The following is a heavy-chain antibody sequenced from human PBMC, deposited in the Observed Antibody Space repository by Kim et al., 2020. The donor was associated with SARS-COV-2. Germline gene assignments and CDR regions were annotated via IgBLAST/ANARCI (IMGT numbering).Heavy chain of an antibody. J-gene: IGHJ4*02. V-gene: IGHV4-59*01. CDR2: IYYSGST. Sequence: SETLSLTCTVSGGSISSYYWSWIRQPPGKGLEWIGYIYYSGSTNYNPSLKNRVTISVDTSKNQFSLKLSSVTAADTAVYYCARDRWELRDWGQGTLVTVSS. D-gene: IGHD3-10*01. CDR1: GGSISSYY. CDR3: ARDRWELRD.